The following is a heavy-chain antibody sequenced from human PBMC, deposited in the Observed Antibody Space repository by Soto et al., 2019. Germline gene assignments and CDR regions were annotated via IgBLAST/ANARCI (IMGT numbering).Heavy chain of an antibody. D-gene: IGHD3-3*01. Sequence: GASVKVFCKVSGYTLTELSMQWVRQAPGKGLEWMGGFDPEDGETIYAQKFQGRVTMTEDTSTDTAYMELSSLRSEDTAVYYCATEPHDFWSGGRTWFAPWGQGTLVTVSS. CDR1: GYTLTELS. V-gene: IGHV1-24*01. CDR2: FDPEDGET. CDR3: ATEPHDFWSGGRTWFAP. J-gene: IGHJ5*02.